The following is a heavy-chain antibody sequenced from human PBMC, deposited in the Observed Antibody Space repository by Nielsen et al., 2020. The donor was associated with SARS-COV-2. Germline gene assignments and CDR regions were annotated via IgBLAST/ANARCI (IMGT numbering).Heavy chain of an antibody. J-gene: IGHJ6*02. CDR2: ISGSGGST. CDR1: GFTFSSYA. D-gene: IGHD3-22*01. Sequence: GESLKISCAASGFTFSSYAMSWVRQAPGKGLEWVSAISGSGGSTYYADSVKGRFTISRDNSKNTLYLQMSSLRAEDTAVYYCARGRYYDSSGFRPTHYYYYYGMDVWGQGTTVTVSS. V-gene: IGHV3-23*01. CDR3: ARGRYYDSSGFRPTHYYYYYGMDV.